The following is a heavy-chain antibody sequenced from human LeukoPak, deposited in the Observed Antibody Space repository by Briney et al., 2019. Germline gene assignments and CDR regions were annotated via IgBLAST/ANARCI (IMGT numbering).Heavy chain of an antibody. V-gene: IGHV3-30*02. CDR1: GFTFSSYG. Sequence: GGSLRLSCAASGFTFSSYGMHWVRQAPGKGLEWVAFIRYDGSNKYYADSVKGRFTISRDNSKNTLYLQMNSLRAEDTAVYYCAKDQYPWSLTDNSPFDYWGRGTLVTVSS. J-gene: IGHJ4*02. CDR3: AKDQYPWSLTDNSPFDY. CDR2: IRYDGSNK. D-gene: IGHD2-2*01.